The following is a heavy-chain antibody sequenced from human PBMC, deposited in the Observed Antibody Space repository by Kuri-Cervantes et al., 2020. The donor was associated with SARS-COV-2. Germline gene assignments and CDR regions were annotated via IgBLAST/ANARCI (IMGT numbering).Heavy chain of an antibody. Sequence: LSLTCAASGFTFSDYYMSWIRQAPGKGLEWVSYISSSGSTIYYADSVKGRFTISRDNSKNTLYLQMNSLRAEDTAVYYCAKDDSNGDLDAFDIWGQGTMVTVSS. CDR3: AKDDSNGDLDAFDI. CDR1: GFTFSDYY. V-gene: IGHV3-11*04. D-gene: IGHD4-17*01. CDR2: ISSSGSTI. J-gene: IGHJ3*02.